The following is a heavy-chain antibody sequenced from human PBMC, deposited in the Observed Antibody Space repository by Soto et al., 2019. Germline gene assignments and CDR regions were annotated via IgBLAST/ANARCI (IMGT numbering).Heavy chain of an antibody. Sequence: SQTLSLTCAISGDSVSSNTASWNWIRQTPSRGLEWLGRTYFRSKWYNDYAVSVKSRIIINPDTSNNQFSLQLNSVTPEDTAVYFCAKGDNLGPKTGYAFDPWGQGIMVTVSS. CDR3: AKGDNLGPKTGYAFDP. CDR1: GDSVSSNTAS. J-gene: IGHJ5*02. CDR2: TYFRSKWYN. V-gene: IGHV6-1*01. D-gene: IGHD5-12*01.